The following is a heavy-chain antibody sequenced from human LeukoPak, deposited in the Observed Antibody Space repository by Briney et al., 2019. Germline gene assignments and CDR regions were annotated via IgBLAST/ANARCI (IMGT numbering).Heavy chain of an antibody. D-gene: IGHD5-18*01. CDR3: ARHLSGITGYTYGRGIDY. V-gene: IGHV3-21*01. Sequence: GGSLRLSCAASGFTFNSYSMNWFRQAPGKGLEWASSISSSSRFIYYADSVKGRFTISRDNAKNTLYLQMNSLRAEDTAVYYCARHLSGITGYTYGRGIDYWGQGTLLTVSS. J-gene: IGHJ4*02. CDR1: GFTFNSYS. CDR2: ISSSSRFI.